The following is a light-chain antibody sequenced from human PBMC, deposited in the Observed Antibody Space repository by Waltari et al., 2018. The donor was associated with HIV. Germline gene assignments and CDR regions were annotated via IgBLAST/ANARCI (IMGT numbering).Light chain of an antibody. CDR3: QSADSSGSPYVV. J-gene: IGLJ2*01. CDR1: ALPKQY. Sequence: SYELTQPTSVSVSPGQTARITCSGDALPKQYTYGYQQKPGQAPVLVIYKDSERPSGIPERFSGSNSGTTVTLTISGVQTEDEADYYCQSADSSGSPYVVFGGGTKLTVL. CDR2: KDS. V-gene: IGLV3-25*03.